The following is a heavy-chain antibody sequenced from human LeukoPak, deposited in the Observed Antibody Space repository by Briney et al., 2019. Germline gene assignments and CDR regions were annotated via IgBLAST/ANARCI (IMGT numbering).Heavy chain of an antibody. D-gene: IGHD3-9*01. Sequence: PGGSLRLSCTAAGFTFSSYSMNWVRQAPGKGLEWVSYISSSSSTIYYADSVKGRFTISRDNARNSLYLQMNSLRAEDTAVYYCAREIYDVLTGYRPSHPDYFDYWGQGTLVTVSS. J-gene: IGHJ4*02. CDR1: GFTFSSYS. CDR3: AREIYDVLTGYRPSHPDYFDY. CDR2: ISSSSSTI. V-gene: IGHV3-48*01.